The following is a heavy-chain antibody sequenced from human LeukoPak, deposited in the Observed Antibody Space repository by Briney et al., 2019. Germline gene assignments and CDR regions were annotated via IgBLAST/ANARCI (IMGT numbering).Heavy chain of an antibody. CDR2: IYYSGNT. Sequence: SETLSLTCTVSDGSITGYYWSWIRQPPGKGLEWIGYIYYSGNTNYNPSLKSRVTMSVDTSRNQFSLKLSSVTAADTAVYYCARVGVKWLHIDYWGQGTLVTVSS. CDR3: ARVGVKWLHIDY. J-gene: IGHJ4*02. CDR1: DGSITGYY. V-gene: IGHV4-59*08. D-gene: IGHD5-12*01.